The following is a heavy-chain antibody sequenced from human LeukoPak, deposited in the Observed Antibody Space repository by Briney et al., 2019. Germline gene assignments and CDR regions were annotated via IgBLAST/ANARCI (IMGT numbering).Heavy chain of an antibody. CDR2: ISSAGNTV. J-gene: IGHJ4*02. V-gene: IGHV3-11*01. CDR1: GFTFSDYY. D-gene: IGHD2/OR15-2a*01. Sequence: PGRSLRLSCAASGFTFSDYYMNWIRLAPGKGLEWVAHISSAGNTVYYADPVNGRFTISRDNVKESLYLQMNSLRAEDTAVYYCTRGVFSDLWGQGTLVTVSS. CDR3: TRGVFSDL.